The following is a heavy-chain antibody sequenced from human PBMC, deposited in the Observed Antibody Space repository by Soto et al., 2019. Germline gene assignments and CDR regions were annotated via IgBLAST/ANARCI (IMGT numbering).Heavy chain of an antibody. CDR1: GYTFTGYA. V-gene: IGHV1-3*05. CDR3: ARAVAVPADFDY. CDR2: INAGNGNT. J-gene: IGHJ4*02. D-gene: IGHD6-19*01. Sequence: QVQLVQSGAEEKKPGASVKVSCKASGYTFTGYAMHWVRQAPGQRLEWMGWINAGNGNTKYSQKFQARVTITRDTSASTAYMELSSLRSEDTAVYYCARAVAVPADFDYRGQGTLVTVSS.